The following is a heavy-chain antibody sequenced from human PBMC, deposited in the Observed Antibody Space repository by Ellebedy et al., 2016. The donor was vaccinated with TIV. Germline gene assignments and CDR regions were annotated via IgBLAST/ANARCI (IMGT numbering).Heavy chain of an antibody. CDR1: GYSTSSGYY. Sequence: SETLSLTCTVSGYSTSSGYYWGWIRQPPGKGLEWIGNIYHSGSTYYNPSLKSRVTISVDTSKNQFSLKLSSVTAADTAVYYCARGSWSGYIYWGQGILVTVSS. J-gene: IGHJ4*02. D-gene: IGHD3-3*01. CDR3: ARGSWSGYIY. CDR2: IYHSGST. V-gene: IGHV4-38-2*02.